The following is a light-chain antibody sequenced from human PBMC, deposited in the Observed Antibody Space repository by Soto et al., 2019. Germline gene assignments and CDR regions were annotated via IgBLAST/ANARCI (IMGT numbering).Light chain of an antibody. Sequence: DIQMTQSPSTLSASVGDRVTITCRASQSISIWLAWYQQKPGKAPKILIYKASSLESGVPSRFSGSGSGTEFTLTISSLQPDDFATYYCQQYNSYSPTWTFGQGTKVDIK. V-gene: IGKV1-5*03. CDR3: QQYNSYSPTWT. CDR2: KAS. CDR1: QSISIW. J-gene: IGKJ1*01.